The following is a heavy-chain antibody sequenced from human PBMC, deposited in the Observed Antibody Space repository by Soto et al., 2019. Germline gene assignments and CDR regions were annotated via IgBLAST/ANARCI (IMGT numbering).Heavy chain of an antibody. CDR3: ARDEPLVGYYYYGMDV. Sequence: ASVKVSCKVSGYTLTELSMHWVRQAPGKGLEWMGGFDPEDGETIYAQKFQGRVTMTEDTSTDTAYMELSSLRSEDTAVYYCARDEPLVGYYYYGMDVWGQGTTVTVSS. V-gene: IGHV1-24*01. D-gene: IGHD6-13*01. CDR1: GYTLTELS. J-gene: IGHJ6*02. CDR2: FDPEDGET.